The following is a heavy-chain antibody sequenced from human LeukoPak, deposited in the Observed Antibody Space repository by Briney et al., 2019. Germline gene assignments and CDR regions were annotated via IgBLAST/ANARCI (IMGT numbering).Heavy chain of an antibody. CDR2: IKSKSDDGTR. V-gene: IGHV3-15*01. CDR1: GFTFSKVW. J-gene: IGHJ5*02. D-gene: IGHD1-14*01. CDR3: CGTRGDL. Sequence: GGSLRLSCEASGFTFSKVWMSWVRQAPGKGLEWVCRIKSKSDDGTRDYAPPVRGRFTISRDDSKSTVYLQMESLRSEDTGVYYCCGTRGDLWGPGTLVTVSS.